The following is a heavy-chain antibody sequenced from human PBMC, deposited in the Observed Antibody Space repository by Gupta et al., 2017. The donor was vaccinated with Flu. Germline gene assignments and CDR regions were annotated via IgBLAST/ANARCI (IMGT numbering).Heavy chain of an antibody. CDR1: DFIFSHSC. V-gene: IGHV3-7*01. Sequence: KLVQSGGGLVQPGASLSLSCAAPDFIFSHSCMTWVRHTAGQGLEWVASIKHEGGERSYVDTVKGRFTISRDNAKKSLDLQRNSLRVDDKAVYYGTREPMFAPWGQGTLVTVSP. CDR3: TREPMFAP. J-gene: IGHJ5*02. CDR2: IKHEGGER.